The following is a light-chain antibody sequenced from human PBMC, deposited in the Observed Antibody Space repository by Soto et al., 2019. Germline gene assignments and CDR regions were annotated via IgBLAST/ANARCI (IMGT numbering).Light chain of an antibody. V-gene: IGKV3-11*01. CDR2: DAS. Sequence: EIVLTQSPATLSLSPGERATLSCRASQSVSSYLAWYQQKPGQAPRLLIYDASNRATGIPARFSGSGSGTDFTLIISSLEPEDFAVYYCQQRSNWTVTFGQGTEGEIK. J-gene: IGKJ1*01. CDR3: QQRSNWTVT. CDR1: QSVSSY.